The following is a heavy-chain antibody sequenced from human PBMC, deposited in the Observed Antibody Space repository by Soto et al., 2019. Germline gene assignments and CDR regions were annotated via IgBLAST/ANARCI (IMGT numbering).Heavy chain of an antibody. V-gene: IGHV3-7*01. CDR2: ISQDGSQI. J-gene: IGHJ4*02. Sequence: EVQLVESGGDLVQPGGSLRLSCAASGFTFSSYWMNWVRQAPGKGLEWVAIISQDGSQIYYVDSVKGRFTISRDNAKNSLYLQMNSLRSEDTAVYYCAIDLGWFPSDYWGQGTLVTVSS. D-gene: IGHD6-19*01. CDR3: AIDLGWFPSDY. CDR1: GFTFSSYW.